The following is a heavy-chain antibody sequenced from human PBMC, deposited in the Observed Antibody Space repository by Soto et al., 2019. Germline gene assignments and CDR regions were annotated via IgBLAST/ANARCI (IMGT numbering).Heavy chain of an antibody. D-gene: IGHD2-21*01. CDR2: IYVTGAV. CDR3: ARLRIATNNYKWFDP. CDR1: GAALNRGNYY. J-gene: IGHJ5*02. V-gene: IGHV4-31*03. Sequence: SETLSLTCSVSGAALNRGNYYWSWIRQVPGKGLEWIGHIYVTGAVDYNPSLRDRITISQDTSERQFSLNLRLVTAADTAVYYCARLRIATNNYKWFDPWGQGTLVTVSS.